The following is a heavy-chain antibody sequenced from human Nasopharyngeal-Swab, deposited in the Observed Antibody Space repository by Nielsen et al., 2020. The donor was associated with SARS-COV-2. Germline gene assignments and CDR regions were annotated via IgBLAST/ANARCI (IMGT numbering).Heavy chain of an antibody. Sequence: GGSLSLSCAASGFTFSGYAMHWVRQAPGKGLEWVAVISYDGSNKYYADSVKGRFTISRDNSKNTLYLQMNSLRAEDTAVYYCARGEAAADFYYYGMDVWGQGTTVTVSS. D-gene: IGHD6-13*01. CDR3: ARGEAAADFYYYGMDV. V-gene: IGHV3-30-3*01. CDR1: GFTFSGYA. J-gene: IGHJ6*02. CDR2: ISYDGSNK.